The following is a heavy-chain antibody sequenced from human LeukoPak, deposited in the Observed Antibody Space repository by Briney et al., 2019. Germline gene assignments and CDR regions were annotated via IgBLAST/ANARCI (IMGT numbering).Heavy chain of an antibody. CDR3: ARTVARGFDI. V-gene: IGHV4-39*01. D-gene: IGHD6-19*01. J-gene: IGHJ3*02. CDR1: GGSFSSSSYY. CDR2: ISYSGNT. Sequence: SETLSLTCTVSGGSFSSSSYYWGWVRQPPGKGLQWIGVISYSGNTYYNPSLESRVTISVDTSKNQFSLRLSSVTAADSAVYYCARTVARGFDIWGQGTMVTVSS.